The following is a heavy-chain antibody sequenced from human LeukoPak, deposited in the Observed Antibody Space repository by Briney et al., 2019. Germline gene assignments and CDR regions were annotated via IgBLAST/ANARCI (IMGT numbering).Heavy chain of an antibody. J-gene: IGHJ4*02. CDR3: ARDGFLRFLEWLPYYFDY. CDR2: INPSDGST. CDR1: GYTFSSYC. D-gene: IGHD3-3*01. Sequence: EASVKVSFKASGYTFSSYCMHWVRQAPGQGFEWMGTINPSDGSTTYAQKFQGRVTMTRDTSTSIVYMELRSLTSEDTAVYYCARDGFLRFLEWLPYYFDYWGQGTLSPSPQ. V-gene: IGHV1-46*01.